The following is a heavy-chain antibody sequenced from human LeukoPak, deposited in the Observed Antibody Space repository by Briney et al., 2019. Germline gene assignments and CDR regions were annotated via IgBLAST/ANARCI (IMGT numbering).Heavy chain of an antibody. CDR2: IYYSGST. Sequence: SETLSLTCAVYGGSFSGYYWSWIRQPPGKGLEWIGYIYYSGSTNYNPSLKSRVTISVDTSKNQFSLKLSSVTAADTAVYYCARIANYDFWSADPYYFDYWGQGTLVTVSS. J-gene: IGHJ4*02. V-gene: IGHV4-59*08. D-gene: IGHD3-3*01. CDR1: GGSFSGYY. CDR3: ARIANYDFWSADPYYFDY.